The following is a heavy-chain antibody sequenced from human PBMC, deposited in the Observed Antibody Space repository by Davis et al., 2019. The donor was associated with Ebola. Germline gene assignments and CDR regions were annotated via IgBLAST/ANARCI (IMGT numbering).Heavy chain of an antibody. CDR1: GYSFSNFW. CDR3: ARQDTAMVMSSDY. CDR2: IYPGDSDT. V-gene: IGHV5-51*01. D-gene: IGHD5-18*01. J-gene: IGHJ4*02. Sequence: GGSLRLSCKGSGYSFSNFWIGWVRQMPGKGLEWMGIIYPGDSDTRYSPSFQGHVTISADKSISTAYLQWSSLKASDTAMYYCARQDTAMVMSSDYWGQGTLVTVSS.